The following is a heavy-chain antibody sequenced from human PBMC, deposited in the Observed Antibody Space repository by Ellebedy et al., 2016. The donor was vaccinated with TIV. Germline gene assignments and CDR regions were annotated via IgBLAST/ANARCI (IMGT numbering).Heavy chain of an antibody. V-gene: IGHV1-3*01. CDR2: INAGNGNT. D-gene: IGHD5-18*01. J-gene: IGHJ4*02. CDR3: ARGGYSFGSGDFDY. Sequence: ASVKVSCKASGYTFTNYALHWVRQAPGQRLEWMGWINAGNGNTKCSQKFQDRVTITRDTSATTAYMELSTLRSEDTAVYYCARGGYSFGSGDFDYWGQGTLVTVSS. CDR1: GYTFTNYA.